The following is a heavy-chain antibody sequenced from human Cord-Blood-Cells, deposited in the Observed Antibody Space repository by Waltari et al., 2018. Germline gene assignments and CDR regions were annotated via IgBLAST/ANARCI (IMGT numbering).Heavy chain of an antibody. CDR3: ARSGGWNYYFDY. D-gene: IGHD1-7*01. J-gene: IGHJ4*02. CDR1: GGTFSSYA. CDR2: INPLFGTA. V-gene: IGHV1-69*01. Sequence: QVQLVQSGAEVKKPGSSVKVSCKASGGTFSSYAISWVRQAPGQGLEWMGGINPLFGTANYAQKCQGRVTITADESTSTAYMELSSLRSEDTAVYYCARSGGWNYYFDYWGQGTLVTVSS.